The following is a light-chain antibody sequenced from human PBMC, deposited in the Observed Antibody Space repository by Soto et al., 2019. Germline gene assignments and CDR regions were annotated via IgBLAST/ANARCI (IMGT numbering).Light chain of an antibody. V-gene: IGLV1-40*01. CDR3: QSYDSSLSALI. CDR2: AND. Sequence: QSVLTQPLSVSGAPGQRVTISCTRSSSNIGAGYDVHWYQQIPGAAPKLLISANDNRPSGVPDRFSGSKSGPSASLAITWLQAEDEADYYCQSYDSSLSALIFGGGTKLTVL. CDR1: SSNIGAGYD. J-gene: IGLJ2*01.